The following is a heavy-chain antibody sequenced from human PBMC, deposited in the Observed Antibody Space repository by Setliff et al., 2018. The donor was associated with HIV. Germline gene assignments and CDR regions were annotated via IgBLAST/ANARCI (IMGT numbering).Heavy chain of an antibody. CDR1: GYTFTSYD. CDR2: MNPNSGNT. CDR3: ARATDYDSSGYYSLNFDY. J-gene: IGHJ4*02. V-gene: IGHV1-8*01. D-gene: IGHD3-22*01. Sequence: ASVKVSCKASGYTFTSYDINWVRQATGQGLEWMGWMNPNSGNTGYAQKFQGRVTMTRNTSISTAYMELSSLRSEDTAVYYCARATDYDSSGYYSLNFDYWGQGTLVTVSS.